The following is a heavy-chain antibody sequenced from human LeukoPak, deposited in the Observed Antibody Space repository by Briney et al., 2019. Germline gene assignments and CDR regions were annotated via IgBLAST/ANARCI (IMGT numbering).Heavy chain of an antibody. V-gene: IGHV4-34*01. CDR2: INHSGST. D-gene: IGHD3-3*01. CDR3: ARRARYDFWSGYYKGYYYYMDV. Sequence: SETLSLTCAVYGVSYSGYYWSWLRPPPRKGLEGIGVINHSGSTNYNPSPKSRVTISVDTSKNQFSLKLSSVTAADTAVYYCARRARYDFWSGYYKGYYYYMDVWGKGTTVTVSS. CDR1: GVSYSGYY. J-gene: IGHJ6*03.